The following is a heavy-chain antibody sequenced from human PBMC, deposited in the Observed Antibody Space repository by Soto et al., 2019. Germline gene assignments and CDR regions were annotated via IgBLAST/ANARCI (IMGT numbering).Heavy chain of an antibody. Sequence: VXSVKVSYNASGSTFTCYYIHLVRQAPGQGLEGMGWINPNSGGTNYAQKFQGWVTMTRDTSISTAYMELSRLRSDDTAVYYCARDFVNSNDFWSGYYTRHGDGMDVWGHGTTVTVSS. CDR2: INPNSGGT. CDR1: GSTFTCYY. D-gene: IGHD3-3*01. V-gene: IGHV1-2*04. J-gene: IGHJ6*02. CDR3: ARDFVNSNDFWSGYYTRHGDGMDV.